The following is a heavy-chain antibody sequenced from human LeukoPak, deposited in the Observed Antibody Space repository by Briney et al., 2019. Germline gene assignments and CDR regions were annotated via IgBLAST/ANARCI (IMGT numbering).Heavy chain of an antibody. CDR1: EFTFSTYA. V-gene: IGHV3-48*03. CDR3: ATCIATAGHYFDN. J-gene: IGHJ4*02. Sequence: GGSLRLSCVASEFTFSTYAMNWVRQVPGRGLEWISYISTGGDIIYYADSVKGRFTISRDNAKHSLYLQMNSLRAEDTAVYYCATCIATAGHYFDNWGQGTLVTVSS. CDR2: ISTGGDII. D-gene: IGHD6-13*01.